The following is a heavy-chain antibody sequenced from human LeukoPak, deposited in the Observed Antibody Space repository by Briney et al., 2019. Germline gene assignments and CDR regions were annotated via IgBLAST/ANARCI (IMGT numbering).Heavy chain of an antibody. D-gene: IGHD3-3*01. CDR1: GFTFSSYG. CDR3: ARVGLRRGGY. J-gene: IGHJ4*02. CDR2: ISYDGSNK. Sequence: GGSLRLSCAASGFTFSSYGMHWVRQAPGKGLEWVAVISYDGSNKYYADSVEGRFTISRDNSKNTLYLQMNSLRAEDTAVYYCARVGLRRGGYWGQGTLVTVSS. V-gene: IGHV3-30*19.